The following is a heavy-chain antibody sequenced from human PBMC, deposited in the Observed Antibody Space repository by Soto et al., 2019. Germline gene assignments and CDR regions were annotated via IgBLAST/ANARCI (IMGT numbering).Heavy chain of an antibody. Sequence: PGGSLRLSCAASGFTFSSYAMIWVRQAPGKGLEWVSAISGSGGSTYYADSVKGRFTISRDNSKNTLYLQMNSLRAEDTAVYYCAKDDTNQKIAVAMIDYWGQGTLVTVSS. CDR3: AKDDTNQKIAVAMIDY. J-gene: IGHJ4*02. CDR2: ISGSGGST. CDR1: GFTFSSYA. V-gene: IGHV3-23*01. D-gene: IGHD6-19*01.